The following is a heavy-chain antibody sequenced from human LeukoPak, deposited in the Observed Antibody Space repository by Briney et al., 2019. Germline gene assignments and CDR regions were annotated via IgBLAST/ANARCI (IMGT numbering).Heavy chain of an antibody. CDR2: ISYDGSNK. J-gene: IGHJ3*02. D-gene: IGHD6-19*01. CDR3: AKAESGWETDGFDI. V-gene: IGHV3-30*18. Sequence: GGSLRLSCAASGFTFSSYGMHWVRQAPGKGLEWVAVISYDGSNKYYADSVKGRFTISRDNPKNTLYLQMNSLRAEDTAVYYCAKAESGWETDGFDIWGQGTMVTVSS. CDR1: GFTFSSYG.